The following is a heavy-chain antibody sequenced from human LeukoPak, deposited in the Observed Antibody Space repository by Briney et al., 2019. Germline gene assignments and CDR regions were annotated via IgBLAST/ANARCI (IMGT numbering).Heavy chain of an antibody. CDR1: GGSFSGYY. Sequence: SETLSLTCAVYGGSFSGYYWSWIRQPPGKGLEWIGETNHSGSTNYNPSLKSRVILSLDTSNNHFSLKLISVTAADTAVYYCARDSGTTGEVKFDPWGQGMLVTVSS. J-gene: IGHJ5*02. D-gene: IGHD3-10*01. V-gene: IGHV4-34*01. CDR2: TNHSGST. CDR3: ARDSGTTGEVKFDP.